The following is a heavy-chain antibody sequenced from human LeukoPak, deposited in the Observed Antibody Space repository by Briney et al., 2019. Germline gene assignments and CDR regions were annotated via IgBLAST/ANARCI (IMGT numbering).Heavy chain of an antibody. CDR1: GGSISSYY. J-gene: IGHJ2*01. V-gene: IGHV4-34*01. Sequence: PSETLSLTCTVSGGSISSYYWSWIRQPPGKGLEWIGEINHSGSTNYNPSLKSRVTISVDTSKNQFSLKLSSVTAADTAVYYCASYAEDIVVLPAASIYWYFDLWGRGTLVTVSS. CDR3: ASYAEDIVVLPAASIYWYFDL. D-gene: IGHD2-2*01. CDR2: INHSGST.